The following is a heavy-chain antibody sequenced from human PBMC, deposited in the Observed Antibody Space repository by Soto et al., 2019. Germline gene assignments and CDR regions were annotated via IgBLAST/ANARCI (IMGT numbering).Heavy chain of an antibody. CDR1: GGSFSGYY. CDR3: ARGRRYSYGFAYYYYGMDV. D-gene: IGHD5-18*01. J-gene: IGHJ6*02. Sequence: QVQLQQWGAGLLKPSETLSLTCAVYGGSFSGYYWSWIRQPPGKGLEWIGEINHSGSTNYNPSLQSRVTISVDTSKNQFSLKLSSVTAADTAVYYCARGRRYSYGFAYYYYGMDVWGQGTTVTVSS. V-gene: IGHV4-34*01. CDR2: INHSGST.